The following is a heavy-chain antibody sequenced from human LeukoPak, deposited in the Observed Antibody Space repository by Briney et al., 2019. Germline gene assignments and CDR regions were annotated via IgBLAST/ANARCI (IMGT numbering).Heavy chain of an antibody. V-gene: IGHV1-18*01. J-gene: IGHJ4*02. D-gene: IGHD3-22*01. CDR2: ISAYNANT. CDR1: GYTFTSYG. CDR3: ARGISSGYLYY. Sequence: ASVKVSCKASGYTFTSYGISWVRQAPGQGLEWMGWISAYNANTNYAQKLQGRVTMTTDTSTSTAFMEVRSLRSDDTAVYYCARGISSGYLYYWGQGTLVTVSS.